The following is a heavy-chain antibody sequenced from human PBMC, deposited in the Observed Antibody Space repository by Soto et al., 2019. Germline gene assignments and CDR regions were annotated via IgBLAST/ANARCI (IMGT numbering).Heavy chain of an antibody. J-gene: IGHJ6*02. CDR3: ASPRPSVRYYNGMDV. Sequence: QVQLVQSGAEVKKPGSSVKVSCKASGGTFSNYAISWVRQAPGQGLEWMGGIIPIFGTANYAQKFQGRVTITADESRGTAYMELSSQRSEDPAVYYCASPRPSVRYYNGMDVGGHGTTVTVSS. CDR1: GGTFSNYA. V-gene: IGHV1-69*12. CDR2: IIPIFGTA.